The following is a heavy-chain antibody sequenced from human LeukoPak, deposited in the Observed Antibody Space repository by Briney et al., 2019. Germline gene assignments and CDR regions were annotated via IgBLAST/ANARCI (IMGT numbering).Heavy chain of an antibody. V-gene: IGHV3-15*01. CDR1: GFTFTNYG. CDR2: IKRKSDGGTT. Sequence: GGSLRLSCVASGFTFTNYGMNWVRQAPGKGLEWVGRIKRKSDGGTTDYAAPVKGRFTISRDDSKNTLYLQMNSLKSEDTAVYYCTTELDIRPNHYWGQGTLVTVSS. D-gene: IGHD3-22*01. CDR3: TTELDIRPNHY. J-gene: IGHJ4*02.